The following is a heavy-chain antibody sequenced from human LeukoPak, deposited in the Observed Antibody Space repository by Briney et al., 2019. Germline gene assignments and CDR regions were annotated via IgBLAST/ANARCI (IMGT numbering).Heavy chain of an antibody. D-gene: IGHD2-15*01. J-gene: IGHJ3*02. Sequence: SETLSLTCTVSGGSISSGGYYWSWIRQHPGKGLEWIGYVYHSGSTYYNPSLKSRLTISVDTSKNQFSLKLSSVTAADTAEYYCARETLGSLAFDIWGQGTMVTVSS. CDR1: GGSISSGGYY. CDR2: VYHSGST. CDR3: ARETLGSLAFDI. V-gene: IGHV4-31*03.